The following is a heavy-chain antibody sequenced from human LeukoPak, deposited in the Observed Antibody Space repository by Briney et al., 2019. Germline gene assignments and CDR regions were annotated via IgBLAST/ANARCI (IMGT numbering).Heavy chain of an antibody. D-gene: IGHD1-7*01. J-gene: IGHJ6*03. CDR2: INPNSGGT. CDR3: ARANWNYAPGIYYMDV. V-gene: IGHV1-2*02. Sequence: GASVKVSCKASGYTFTGYYMHWVRQAPGQGLEWMVWINPNSGGTNYAQKFQGRVTMTRDTSISTAYMELSRLRSDDTAVYYCARANWNYAPGIYYMDVWGKGNTVTVSS. CDR1: GYTFTGYY.